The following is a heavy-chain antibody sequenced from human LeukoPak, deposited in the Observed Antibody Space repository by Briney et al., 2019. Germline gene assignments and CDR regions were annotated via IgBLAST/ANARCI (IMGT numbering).Heavy chain of an antibody. J-gene: IGHJ3*02. CDR3: ARVLSGYDHHDAFDI. CDR1: GFTFSDYY. D-gene: IGHD5-12*01. V-gene: IGHV3-11*01. Sequence: PGGSLRLSCAASGFTFSDYYMSWIRQAPGKGLEWVSYISSSGSTIYYADSVKGRFTISRDNAKNSLYLQMNSLRAEDTAVYYCARVLSGYDHHDAFDIWGQGTMVTVSS. CDR2: ISSSGSTI.